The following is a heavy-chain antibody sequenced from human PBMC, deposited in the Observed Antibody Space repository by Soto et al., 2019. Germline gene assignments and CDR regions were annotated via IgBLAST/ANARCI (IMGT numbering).Heavy chain of an antibody. CDR1: GFTFSSYG. D-gene: IGHD6-6*01. Sequence: GGSLRLSCAASGFTFSSYGMHWVRQAPGKGLEWVAVIWYDGSNKYYADSVKGRFTISRDNSKNTLYLQMNSLRAEDTAVYYCARDPRPEYSSSDLFDYWGQGTLVTVSS. CDR3: ARDPRPEYSSSDLFDY. CDR2: IWYDGSNK. V-gene: IGHV3-33*01. J-gene: IGHJ4*02.